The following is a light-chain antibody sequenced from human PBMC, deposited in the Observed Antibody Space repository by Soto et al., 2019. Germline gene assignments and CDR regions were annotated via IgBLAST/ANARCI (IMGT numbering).Light chain of an antibody. Sequence: EIVLTQSPGTLSLSPGESATLSCRASQTVSRSYFVWYQQKPGQAPSLLIYGASARAPGIPDRFSGTGSGTESTLTISRLAHEDFAVYFCQHFDSSPTFGGGTKVEIK. CDR2: GAS. CDR1: QTVSRSY. CDR3: QHFDSSPT. J-gene: IGKJ4*01. V-gene: IGKV3-20*01.